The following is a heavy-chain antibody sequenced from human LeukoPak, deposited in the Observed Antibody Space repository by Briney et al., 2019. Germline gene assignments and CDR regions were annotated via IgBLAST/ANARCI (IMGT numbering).Heavy chain of an antibody. V-gene: IGHV1-46*01. J-gene: IGHJ6*03. CDR2: INPSGGST. CDR1: GYTFTSYY. CDR3: ARAPMVRGVVVNYMDV. D-gene: IGHD3-10*01. Sequence: ASVKVSCKASGYTFTSYYMHWVRQAPGQGLEWMGIINPSGGSTSYAQKFQGRVTMTRDMSTSTVYMELSSLRSEDTAVYYCARAPMVRGVVVNYMDVWGKGTTVTVSS.